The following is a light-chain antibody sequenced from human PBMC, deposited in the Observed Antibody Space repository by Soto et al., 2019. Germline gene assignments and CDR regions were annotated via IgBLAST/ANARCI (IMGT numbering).Light chain of an antibody. V-gene: IGKV3-15*01. CDR2: GAS. CDR3: QQYNNWPIT. Sequence: EIVMTQSPATVSVSPRERATLSCRASQSVSSNLAWYQQKPGQAPRLLIYGASTRATGIPARFRGSGSGTEFTLTISSLQSEDFAVYYCQQYNNWPITFGQGTRLEIK. CDR1: QSVSSN. J-gene: IGKJ5*01.